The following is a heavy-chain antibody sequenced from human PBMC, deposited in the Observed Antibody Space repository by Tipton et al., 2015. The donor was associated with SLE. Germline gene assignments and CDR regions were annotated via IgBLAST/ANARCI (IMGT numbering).Heavy chain of an antibody. J-gene: IGHJ3*02. CDR3: ARGPPDGFHI. Sequence: LRLSCDVYGESFKGFSWTWIRQPPGKGLEWIGQINAYGSTHYSPSLKSRVTISLDTSKNQFSLNLKSLTAADTAVYFCARGPPDGFHIWSQGTLVTVSS. CDR2: INAYGST. CDR1: GESFKGFS. V-gene: IGHV4-34*01.